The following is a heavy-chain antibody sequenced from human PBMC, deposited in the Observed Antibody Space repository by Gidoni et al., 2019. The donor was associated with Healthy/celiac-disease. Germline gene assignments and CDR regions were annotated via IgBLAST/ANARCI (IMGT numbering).Heavy chain of an antibody. Sequence: EVQLVESGGGLVQPGGSLRLSCAASGFTFSSYEMNWVRQAPGKGLEWVSYISSSGSTIYYADSVKCRFTISRDNAKNSLYLQMNSLRAEDTAVYYCAREGFYYDSSGYYGGDAFDIWGQGTMVTVSS. D-gene: IGHD3-22*01. J-gene: IGHJ3*02. CDR2: ISSSGSTI. V-gene: IGHV3-48*03. CDR3: AREGFYYDSSGYYGGDAFDI. CDR1: GFTFSSYE.